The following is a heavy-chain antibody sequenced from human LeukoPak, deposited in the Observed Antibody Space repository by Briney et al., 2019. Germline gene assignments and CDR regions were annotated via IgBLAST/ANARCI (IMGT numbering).Heavy chain of an antibody. CDR3: AREARYDFWSGYYPRGWFDP. V-gene: IGHV3-11*04. D-gene: IGHD3-3*01. Sequence: GGSLRLSCAASGFTFSDYYMSWIRQAPGKGLEWVSYISSSGSTIYYADSVKGRFTISRDNSKNTLYLQMNSLRAEDTAVYYCAREARYDFWSGYYPRGWFDPWGQGTLVTVSS. CDR1: GFTFSDYY. CDR2: ISSSGSTI. J-gene: IGHJ5*02.